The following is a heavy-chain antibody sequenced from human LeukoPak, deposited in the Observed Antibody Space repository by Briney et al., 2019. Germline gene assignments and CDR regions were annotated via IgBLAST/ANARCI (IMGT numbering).Heavy chain of an antibody. J-gene: IGHJ4*02. Sequence: GESLKISCKGSGYSFTTYWIAWVRQMPGKGLEWMGIIYPGDSDTRYSPSFQGQVTISADESITTAYLQWSSLKASDTAMYYCARLVTVVSPLEYWGQGTLVTVSS. D-gene: IGHD4-23*01. CDR1: GYSFTTYW. CDR3: ARLVTVVSPLEY. V-gene: IGHV5-51*01. CDR2: IYPGDSDT.